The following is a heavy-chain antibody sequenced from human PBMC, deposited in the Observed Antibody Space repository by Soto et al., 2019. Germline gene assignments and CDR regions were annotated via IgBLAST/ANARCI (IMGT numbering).Heavy chain of an antibody. D-gene: IGHD3-3*01. Sequence: KPSETLSLTCAVSGGSITSSNWWSWVRQSPRKGLEWVGEIFHNGSTNYNPSLKSRVTMSVDRSKNQFSLELRSVTAADTAVYYCARARGAIFGVVIRNWFDPWGQGTLVTVSS. V-gene: IGHV4-4*02. CDR1: GGSITSSNW. CDR2: IFHNGST. J-gene: IGHJ5*02. CDR3: ARARGAIFGVVIRNWFDP.